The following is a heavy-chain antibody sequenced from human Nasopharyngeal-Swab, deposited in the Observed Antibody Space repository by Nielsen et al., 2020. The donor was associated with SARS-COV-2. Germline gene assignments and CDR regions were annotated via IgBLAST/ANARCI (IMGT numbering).Heavy chain of an antibody. CDR2: ISYDGSNK. D-gene: IGHD4-17*01. CDR3: ASGGYGDYDAYYYGMDV. V-gene: IGHV3-30-3*01. J-gene: IGHJ6*02. Sequence: GESLKISCAASGFTFSSYAMHWVRQAPGKGLEWVAVISYDGSNKYYADSVKGRFTISRDNAKNSLYLQMNSLRAEDTAVYYCASGGYGDYDAYYYGMDVWGQGTTVTVSS. CDR1: GFTFSSYA.